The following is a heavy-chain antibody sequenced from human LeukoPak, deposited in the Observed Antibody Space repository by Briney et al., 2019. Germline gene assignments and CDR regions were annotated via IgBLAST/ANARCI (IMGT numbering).Heavy chain of an antibody. J-gene: IGHJ4*02. CDR2: ISSSGSTI. CDR3: ARDTWEYSRTFDY. Sequence: GGSLRLSCAASGFTFSDYYMSWIRQAPGKGLEWVSYISSSGSTIYYADSVKGRFTISRDNAKNSLYLQMNSLRAEDTAVCYCARDTWEYSRTFDYWGQGTLVTVSS. CDR1: GFTFSDYY. V-gene: IGHV3-11*04. D-gene: IGHD1-26*01.